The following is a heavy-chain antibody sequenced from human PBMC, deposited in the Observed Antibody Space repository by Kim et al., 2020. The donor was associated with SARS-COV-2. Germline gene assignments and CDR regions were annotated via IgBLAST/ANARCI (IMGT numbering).Heavy chain of an antibody. V-gene: IGHV4-31*03. CDR2: IYYSGST. J-gene: IGHJ4*02. CDR3: ARDRGRDSRGYYSYYYFDY. D-gene: IGHD3-22*01. CDR1: GGSISSGGYY. Sequence: SETLSLTCTVSGGSISSGGYYWSWIRQHPGKGLEWIGYIYYSGSTYYNPSLKSRVTISVDTSKNQFSLKLSSVTAADTAVYYCARDRGRDSRGYYSYYYFDYWGQGTLVTVSS.